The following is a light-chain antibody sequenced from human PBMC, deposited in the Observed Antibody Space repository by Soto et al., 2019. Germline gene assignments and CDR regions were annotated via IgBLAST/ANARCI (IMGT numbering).Light chain of an antibody. CDR2: EVS. V-gene: IGLV2-14*01. J-gene: IGLJ1*01. Sequence: ALTQPASVSGSPGQSITISCTGTSSDVGCYNFVSWYQQHPGRAPKLLIYEVSRRPSGVSNRFSGSKSGDTASLTISGLQAEDEAAYYCYLYRGYYNRVFGNRTKVT. CDR3: YLYRGYYNRV. CDR1: SSDVGCYNF.